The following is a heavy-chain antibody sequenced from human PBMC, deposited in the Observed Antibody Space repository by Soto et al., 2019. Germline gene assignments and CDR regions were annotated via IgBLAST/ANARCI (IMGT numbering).Heavy chain of an antibody. CDR2: IYYSGST. J-gene: IGHJ6*03. V-gene: IGHV4-39*01. CDR3: ARIGDGDYVPGKSYYYYFMDV. D-gene: IGHD4-17*01. Sequence: SETLSLTCTVSGGSISSSSYYWGWIRQPPGKGLECIGSIYYSGSTYYNPSLKSRVTISVDTSKNQFSLKLSSVTAADTAVYYCARIGDGDYVPGKSYYYYFMDVCGKGTSVTVSS. CDR1: GGSISSSSYY.